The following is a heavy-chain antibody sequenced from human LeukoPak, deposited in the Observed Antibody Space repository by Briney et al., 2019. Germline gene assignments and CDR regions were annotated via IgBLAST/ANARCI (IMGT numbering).Heavy chain of an antibody. CDR3: ASDFWSGYYTADY. J-gene: IGHJ4*02. D-gene: IGHD3-3*01. CDR1: GFTFCSYS. V-gene: IGHV3-21*01. CDR2: ISSSSYI. Sequence: GGSLRLSCAASGFTFCSYSMNWVRQAPGKGLEWVSSISSSSYIYYADSVKGRFTISRDNAKNSLYLQMNSLRAEDTAVYYCASDFWSGYYTADYWGQGTLVTVSS.